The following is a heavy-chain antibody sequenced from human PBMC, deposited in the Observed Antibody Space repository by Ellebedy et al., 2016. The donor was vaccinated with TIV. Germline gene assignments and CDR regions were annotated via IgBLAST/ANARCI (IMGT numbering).Heavy chain of an antibody. D-gene: IGHD4-23*01. CDR1: GFTFSDYY. CDR2: ISSSSSYT. CDR3: ARVRVTDDY. Sequence: GGSLRLSXAASGFTFSDYYMSWIRQAPGKGLEWVSYISSSSSYTNYADSVKGRFTISRDNAKNSLYLQMNSLRAEDTAVYYCARVRVTDDYWGRGTLVTVSS. V-gene: IGHV3-11*06. J-gene: IGHJ4*02.